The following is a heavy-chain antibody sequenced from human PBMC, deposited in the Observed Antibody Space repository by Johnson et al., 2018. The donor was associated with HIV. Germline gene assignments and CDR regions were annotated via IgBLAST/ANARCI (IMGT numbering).Heavy chain of an antibody. Sequence: VQLVESGGGLVQPGWSLRLSCAASGFTFSSYWMHWVRQAPGKGLEWVAVISYDGSNKYYADSVTGRFTISRDNSKNTLYLQMNRLRTEDTALYYCAKLVGATHPLDIWGQGTMVTVSS. V-gene: IGHV3-30*18. CDR2: ISYDGSNK. D-gene: IGHD1-26*01. CDR3: AKLVGATHPLDI. CDR1: GFTFSSYW. J-gene: IGHJ3*02.